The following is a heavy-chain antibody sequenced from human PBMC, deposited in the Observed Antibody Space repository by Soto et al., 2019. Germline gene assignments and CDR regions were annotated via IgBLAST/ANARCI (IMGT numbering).Heavy chain of an antibody. V-gene: IGHV2-5*02. CDR1: GFSLSTSGVA. CDR3: AHRLGRYCRGGSCFYYFDY. D-gene: IGHD2-15*01. CDR2: IYWDDDK. Sequence: SGPTLVNPTQTLTLTCTFSGFSLSTSGVAVGWIRQPPGKALEWLALIYWDDDKRYSPSLKSRLTITKDTSKNQVVLTMTNMDPVDTATYYCAHRLGRYCRGGSCFYYFDYWGQGTLVTVSS. J-gene: IGHJ4*02.